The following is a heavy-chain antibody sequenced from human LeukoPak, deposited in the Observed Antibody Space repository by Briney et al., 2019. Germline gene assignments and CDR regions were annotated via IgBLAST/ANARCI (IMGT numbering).Heavy chain of an antibody. Sequence: PGGSLRLSCAASGFTFSNYAMSWVRQAPGKGVEWVSVISGSGGSTSYADSVKGRFTISRDNSKNTLYLQMKRLRAEDTAVYYCAKDWTYYDDMSGYYPTANFDYWGQGTLVTVSS. CDR3: AKDWTYYDDMSGYYPTANFDY. D-gene: IGHD3-22*01. J-gene: IGHJ4*02. CDR2: ISGSGGST. CDR1: GFTFSNYA. V-gene: IGHV3-23*01.